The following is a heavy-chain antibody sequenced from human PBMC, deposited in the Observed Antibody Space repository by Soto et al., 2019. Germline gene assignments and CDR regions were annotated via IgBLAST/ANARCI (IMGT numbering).Heavy chain of an antibody. D-gene: IGHD3-9*01. CDR2: ISGGGGST. Sequence: PGGFLRLSCAASGFSFSSYAMSWVRQAPGKGLEWVSGISGGGGSTYYAVSVKGRFTISRDNSKNTLSLQMNSLRVEDTAIYYCAKAGGYDILTGYRNRFDPWGQGTLVTVSS. V-gene: IGHV3-23*01. CDR3: AKAGGYDILTGYRNRFDP. J-gene: IGHJ5*02. CDR1: GFSFSSYA.